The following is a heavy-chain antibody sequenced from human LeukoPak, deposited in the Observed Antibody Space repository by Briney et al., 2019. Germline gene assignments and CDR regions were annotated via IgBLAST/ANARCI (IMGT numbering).Heavy chain of an antibody. CDR3: AKDLSQSGDAAAFDI. D-gene: IGHD1-1*01. Sequence: GGSLRLSSAASGFTFSSYAMSWVRQAPGKGLEWVSAISGSGGSTYYADSVKGRFTISRDNSKNTLYLQMNSLRAEDTAVYYCAKDLSQSGDAAAFDIWGQGTMVTVSS. CDR1: GFTFSSYA. V-gene: IGHV3-23*01. J-gene: IGHJ3*02. CDR2: ISGSGGST.